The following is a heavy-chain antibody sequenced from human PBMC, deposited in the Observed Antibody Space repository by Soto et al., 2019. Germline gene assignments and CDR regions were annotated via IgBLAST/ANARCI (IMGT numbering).Heavy chain of an antibody. CDR3: AKVPVINTFGGVIVMPDAFDI. V-gene: IGHV3-23*01. D-gene: IGHD3-16*02. J-gene: IGHJ3*02. Sequence: PGGSLRLSCAASGFTFSSYAMSWVRQAPGKGLEWVSAISGSGGSTYYADSVKGRFTISRDNSKNTLYLQMNSLRAEDTAVYYCAKVPVINTFGGVIVMPDAFDIWGQGTMVTVSS. CDR1: GFTFSSYA. CDR2: ISGSGGST.